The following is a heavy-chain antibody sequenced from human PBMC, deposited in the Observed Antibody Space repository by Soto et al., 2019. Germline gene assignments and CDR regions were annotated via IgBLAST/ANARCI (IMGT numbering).Heavy chain of an antibody. V-gene: IGHV1-69*12. Sequence: QVQLVQSGAEVKKPESSVKFSCKAPGGTFSTYAISWVRQAPGQGLEWMGGIIPMFGTANYAQRFQDRVTITADESTNTVYMALSSLRAEDTAVYFCASGIQLWLRRINNGYSGWGQGTLVTVSS. D-gene: IGHD5-18*01. CDR3: ASGIQLWLRRINNGYSG. CDR2: IIPMFGTA. CDR1: GGTFSTYA. J-gene: IGHJ4*02.